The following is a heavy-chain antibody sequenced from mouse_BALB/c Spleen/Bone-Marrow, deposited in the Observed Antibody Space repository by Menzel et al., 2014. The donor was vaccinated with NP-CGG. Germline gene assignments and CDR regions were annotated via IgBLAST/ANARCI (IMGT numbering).Heavy chain of an antibody. J-gene: IGHJ3*01. CDR3: XXSAYS. CDR1: GFNIKDTY. D-gene: IGHD2-10*01. CDR2: IDPARGNT. V-gene: IGHV14-3*02. Sequence: VQLQQSGAELVKPGAXVKLSCTASGFNIKDTYMHWVKQRPEQXLEXIGRIDPARGNTKYDPKFQGKATITADTSSNTAYLQLSSLTXXXXXXXXXXXSAYSWGXXTLVTVS.